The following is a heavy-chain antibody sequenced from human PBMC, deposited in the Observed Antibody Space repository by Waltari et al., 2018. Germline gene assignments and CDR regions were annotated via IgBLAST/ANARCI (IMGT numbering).Heavy chain of an antibody. J-gene: IGHJ4*02. CDR2: IYYIGTT. CDR3: ARHSAYSIDFDS. V-gene: IGHV4-59*08. D-gene: IGHD1-26*01. CDR1: GGSINNYY. Sequence: QVQLQESGPGLVKPSETLSLTCTVSGGSINNYYWSWIRQPPGKGLEWIAYIYYIGTTNYNPSLKSRVTISVDTSKNQFSLRLSSVTAADTAVYYCARHSAYSIDFDSWGQGTLVTVSS.